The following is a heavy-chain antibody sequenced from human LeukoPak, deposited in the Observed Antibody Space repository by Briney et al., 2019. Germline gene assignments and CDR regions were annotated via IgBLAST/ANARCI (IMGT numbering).Heavy chain of an antibody. CDR3: AREGSGYTFDY. D-gene: IGHD3-22*01. CDR1: GGSISSGGYS. Sequence: SQTLSLTCAVSGGSISSGGYSWSWIRQPPGKGLEWIGYIYHSGSTYYNPSLKSRVTISVDRSKNQFSLKLSSVTAADTAVYYCAREGSGYTFDYWGQGTLVTVSS. J-gene: IGHJ4*02. CDR2: IYHSGST. V-gene: IGHV4-30-2*01.